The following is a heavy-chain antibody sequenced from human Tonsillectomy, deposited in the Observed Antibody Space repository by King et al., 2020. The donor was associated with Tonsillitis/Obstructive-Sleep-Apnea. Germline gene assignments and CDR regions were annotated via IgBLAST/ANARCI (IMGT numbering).Heavy chain of an antibody. CDR3: TTWEDDFLNGYIYSYMDV. CDR1: GFTFKNAW. CDR2: IKSKTIGATT. J-gene: IGHJ6*03. D-gene: IGHD3-3*01. V-gene: IGHV3-15*01. Sequence: VQLVESGGGLEKPGGSLRLSCAASGFTFKNAWMNWVRQTPGKGLEWVAQIKSKTIGATTDYATPVKGRFIISRDDSKNTLYLQMNSLKTEDTAVYYCTTWEDDFLNGYIYSYMDVWGKGTTVTVSS.